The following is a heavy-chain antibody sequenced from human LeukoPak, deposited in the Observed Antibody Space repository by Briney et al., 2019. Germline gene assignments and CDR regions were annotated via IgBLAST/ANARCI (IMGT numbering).Heavy chain of an antibody. CDR2: IYYSGST. CDR3: ARTLGPNWFDP. J-gene: IGHJ5*02. CDR1: GGSISSSSYY. Sequence: KPSQTLSLTCTVSGGSISSSSYYWGWIRQAPGKGLEWIGTIYYSGSTNYNPSLKSRVTISVDTSKNQFSLKLSSVTAADTAVYYCARTLGPNWFDPWGQGTLVTVSS. V-gene: IGHV4-39*07.